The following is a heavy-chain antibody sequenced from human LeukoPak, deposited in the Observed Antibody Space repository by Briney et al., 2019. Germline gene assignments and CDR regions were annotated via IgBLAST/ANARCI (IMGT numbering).Heavy chain of an antibody. CDR1: GGSISSYY. CDR2: IYTSGST. CDR3: ARRRSVWAVAGYDY. V-gene: IGHV4-4*07. Sequence: SETLSLTCTVSGGSISSYYWSWIRQPAGEGLEWIGRIYTSGSTNYNPSLKSRVTMSVDTSKNQFSLKLTSVTAADTAVYYCARRRSVWAVAGYDYWGQGTLVTVSS. J-gene: IGHJ4*02. D-gene: IGHD6-19*01.